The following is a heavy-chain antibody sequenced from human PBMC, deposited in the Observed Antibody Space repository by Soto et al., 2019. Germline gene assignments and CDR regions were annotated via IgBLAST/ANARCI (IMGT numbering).Heavy chain of an antibody. Sequence: EVQLVESGGGLVQPGRSLRLTCAASGFTSIDYAMHWVRQVPGKGLEWVGGIYSNNKREECADSVKGRFTISRDNAKNSLYLQMNSLRPDDTAIYYCVRDIQPGGAEYWGRGTLVTVSS. D-gene: IGHD2-2*01. V-gene: IGHV3-9*02. J-gene: IGHJ4*02. CDR2: IYSNNKRE. CDR1: GFTSIDYA. CDR3: VRDIQPGGAEY.